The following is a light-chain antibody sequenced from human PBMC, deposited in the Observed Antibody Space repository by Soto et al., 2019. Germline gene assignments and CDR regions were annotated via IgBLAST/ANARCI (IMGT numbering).Light chain of an antibody. Sequence: DIQMTQSPSSLSASVGDRVTITCRASQGISNFLAWYQQKPGKVPKLLISAASTLQSGVPSRLSGSGSGTDFTLTITSLQPEDVATYYCQTYSSVITFGQGTRLEIK. CDR2: AAS. CDR1: QGISNF. CDR3: QTYSSVIT. V-gene: IGKV1-27*01. J-gene: IGKJ5*01.